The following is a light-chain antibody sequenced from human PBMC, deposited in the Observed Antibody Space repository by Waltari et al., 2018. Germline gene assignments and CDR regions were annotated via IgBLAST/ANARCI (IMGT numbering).Light chain of an antibody. V-gene: IGKV2-30*01. J-gene: IGKJ5*01. Sequence: QSRVYTDGISDLNWCHQRPGQAPRRLIYKVSMRDSGAPDRFSGSGSGTEFTLMISSVEADDVGVYFCMQATHWPVTFGQGTRLE. CDR2: KVS. CDR1: QSRVYTDGISD. CDR3: MQATHWPVT.